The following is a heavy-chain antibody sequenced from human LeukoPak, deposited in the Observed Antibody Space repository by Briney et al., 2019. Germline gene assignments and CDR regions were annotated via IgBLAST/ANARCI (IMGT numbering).Heavy chain of an antibody. V-gene: IGHV4-59*01. J-gene: IGHJ4*02. Sequence: SETLSLTCTVSGGSISSYYWSWIRQPPGKGLEWIGYIYYSGSTNYNPSLKSRVTISVDTSKNQFSLKLSSVTAADTAVYYCARAPGQWLVPYYFDYWGQGTLVTVSS. CDR1: GGSISSYY. D-gene: IGHD6-19*01. CDR2: IYYSGST. CDR3: ARAPGQWLVPYYFDY.